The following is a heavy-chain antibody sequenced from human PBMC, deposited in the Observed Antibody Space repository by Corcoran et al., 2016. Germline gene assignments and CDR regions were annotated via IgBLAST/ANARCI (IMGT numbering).Heavy chain of an antibody. Sequence: EVQLVESGGGLIQPGGSLRLSCAASGFTVSSNYMSWVRQAPGKGLEWVSVIYSGGSTYYADSVKGRFTISRDNSKNTLYLQMNSLRAEDTAVYYCARGRAMVRGVIEYYYYGMDVWGQGTTVTVSS. CDR2: IYSGGST. CDR3: ARGRAMVRGVIEYYYYGMDV. V-gene: IGHV3-53*01. J-gene: IGHJ6*02. D-gene: IGHD3-10*01. CDR1: GFTVSSNY.